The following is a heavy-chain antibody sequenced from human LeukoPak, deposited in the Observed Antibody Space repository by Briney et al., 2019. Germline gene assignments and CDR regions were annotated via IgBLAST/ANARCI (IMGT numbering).Heavy chain of an antibody. CDR1: GFTFSSFT. CDR3: AKDRGY. J-gene: IGHJ4*02. V-gene: IGHV3-23*01. CDR2: ISGSGDAT. Sequence: GGSLRLSCAASGFTFSSFTMTWVRQAPGKGLEWVSGISGSGDATYYADSVKGRFTISRDNTKNTLYLQMSSLRAEDTAVYYCAKDRGYWGQGNPGHRHL.